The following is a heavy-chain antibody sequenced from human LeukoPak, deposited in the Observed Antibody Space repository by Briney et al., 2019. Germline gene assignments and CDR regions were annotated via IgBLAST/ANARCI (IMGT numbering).Heavy chain of an antibody. Sequence: SETLSLTCTVSGGSISSYYWSWIRQPAGKGLEWIGRIYSSGSTNYNPSLKSRVTISVDTSKNQFSLKLSSVTAADTAVYYCARDYWGGSHYYYMDVWGKGTTVTISS. V-gene: IGHV4-4*07. CDR1: GGSISSYY. J-gene: IGHJ6*03. CDR2: IYSSGST. D-gene: IGHD3-16*01. CDR3: ARDYWGGSHYYYMDV.